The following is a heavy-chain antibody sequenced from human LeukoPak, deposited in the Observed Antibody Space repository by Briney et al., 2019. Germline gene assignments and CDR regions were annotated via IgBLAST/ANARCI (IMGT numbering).Heavy chain of an antibody. Sequence: TSETLSLTCTVSGGSVSSGSYYWSWIRQPPGKGLEWIGYIYYSGSTNYNPSLKSRVTISVDTSKNQFSLKLSSVTAADTAVYYCAILTGDNDAFDIWGQGTMVTVSS. J-gene: IGHJ3*02. D-gene: IGHD7-27*01. CDR3: AILTGDNDAFDI. V-gene: IGHV4-61*01. CDR1: GGSVSSGSYY. CDR2: IYYSGST.